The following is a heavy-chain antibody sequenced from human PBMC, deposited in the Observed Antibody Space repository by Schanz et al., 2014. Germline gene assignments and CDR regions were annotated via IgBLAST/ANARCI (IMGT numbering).Heavy chain of an antibody. CDR1: GFSFDSYN. Sequence: EVQLVESGGGLVKPGGSLRLSCTASGFSFDSYNMNWVRQAPGKGLVWVSRTSNDGSFTTFADSVKGRFTISRDNAKNTLYLQMNSLRAEDTAVYYCVRDTDYHFDYWGQGTLVTVSS. J-gene: IGHJ4*02. V-gene: IGHV3-74*01. D-gene: IGHD4-17*01. CDR2: TSNDGSFT. CDR3: VRDTDYHFDY.